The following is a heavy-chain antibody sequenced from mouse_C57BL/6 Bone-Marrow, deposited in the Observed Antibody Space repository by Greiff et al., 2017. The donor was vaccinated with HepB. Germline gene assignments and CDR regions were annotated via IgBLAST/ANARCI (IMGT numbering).Heavy chain of an antibody. J-gene: IGHJ4*01. CDR1: GISITTGNYR. V-gene: IGHV3-5*01. D-gene: IGHD1-1*01. CDR3: SRHRSSYGYYAMDY. Sequence: EVKLMESGPGLVKPSQTVFLTCTVTGISITTGNYRWSWIRQFPGNKLEWIGYIYYSGTITYNPSLTSRTTITRNTPKNQFFLEMNALTAEDTATYYCSRHRSSYGYYAMDYWGQGTSVTVSS. CDR2: IYYSGTI.